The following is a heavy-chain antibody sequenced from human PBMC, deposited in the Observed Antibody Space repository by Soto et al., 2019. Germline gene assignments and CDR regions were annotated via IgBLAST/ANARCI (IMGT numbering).Heavy chain of an antibody. D-gene: IGHD1-1*01. CDR3: ARDTNSLDP. V-gene: IGHV4-38-2*02. CDR2: IFHTGDT. CDR1: TYSIRSGFF. Sequence: PSETLSLPCSVSTYSIRSGFFWGWIRQPPGKGLEWIGSIFHTGDTYYNPSLKSRITMSVDTSRNQFSLKLTSLTAADTAVYYCARDTNSLDPWGQGTLVTVSS. J-gene: IGHJ5*02.